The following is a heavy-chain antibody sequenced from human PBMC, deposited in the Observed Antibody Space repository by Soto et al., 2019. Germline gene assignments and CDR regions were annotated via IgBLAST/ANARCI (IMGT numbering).Heavy chain of an antibody. J-gene: IGHJ4*02. Sequence: SETLSLTCTVSGGSISSGAYYWSWVRQPPGKGLEWIGYIYYSGSTYYNPSPKSRVTISVDTSKNQFSLKLSSVTATDTAVYYCARDNYGDTYYFDYWGKGTLVTVSS. V-gene: IGHV4-30-4*01. CDR1: GGSISSGAYY. D-gene: IGHD4-17*01. CDR3: ARDNYGDTYYFDY. CDR2: IYYSGST.